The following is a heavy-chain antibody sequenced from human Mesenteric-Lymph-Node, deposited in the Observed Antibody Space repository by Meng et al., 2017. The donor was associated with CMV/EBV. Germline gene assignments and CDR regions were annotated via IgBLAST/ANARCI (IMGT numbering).Heavy chain of an antibody. V-gene: IGHV3-15*01. CDR3: TCDFWSGYCTPDAFDI. D-gene: IGHD3-3*01. Sequence: GGSLRLSCAASGFTFSNAWMSWVRQAPGKGLEWVGRIKSKTDGGTTDYAAPVKGRFTISRDDSKNTLYLQMNSLKTEDTAVYYCTCDFWSGYCTPDAFDIWGQGTMVTVSS. J-gene: IGHJ3*02. CDR2: IKSKTDGGTT. CDR1: GFTFSNAW.